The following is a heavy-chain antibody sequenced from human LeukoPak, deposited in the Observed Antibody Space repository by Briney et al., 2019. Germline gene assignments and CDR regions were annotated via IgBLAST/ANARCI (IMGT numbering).Heavy chain of an antibody. D-gene: IGHD1-1*01. J-gene: IGHJ4*02. Sequence: SQTLSLTCTVSGGSISSGGYFWSWIRQHPGKGLEWIGSISSSGSTLYSPSLKRRVTISVDTSKNQFSLNLSSVTAADTAVYYCARADNLNAFDYWGQGTRVTVSS. CDR3: ARADNLNAFDY. V-gene: IGHV4-31*03. CDR1: GGSISSGGYF. CDR2: ISSSGST.